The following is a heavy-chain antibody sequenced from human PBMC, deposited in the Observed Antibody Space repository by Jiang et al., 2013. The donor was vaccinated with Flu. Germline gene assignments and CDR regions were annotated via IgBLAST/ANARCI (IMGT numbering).Heavy chain of an antibody. CDR2: IYPGDSDT. CDR3: ARHRRYFDRQGGYYYYYGMDV. J-gene: IGHJ6*04. Sequence: GAEVKKPGESLKISCKGSGYSFTSYWIGRVRQMPGKGLEWMGIIYPGDSDTRYSPSFQGQVTISADKSISTAYLQWSSLKASDTAMYYCARHRRYFDRQGGYYYYYGMDVWGKGTTVTVSS. V-gene: IGHV5-51*01. CDR1: GYSFTSYW. D-gene: IGHD3-9*01.